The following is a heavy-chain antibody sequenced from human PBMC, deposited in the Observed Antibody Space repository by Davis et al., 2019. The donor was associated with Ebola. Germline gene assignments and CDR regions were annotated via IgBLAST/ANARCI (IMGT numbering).Heavy chain of an antibody. CDR1: GYTFTSYH. CDR2: ISAYNGNT. D-gene: IGHD3-16*01. J-gene: IGHJ6*02. Sequence: ASVKVSCNASGYTFTSYHINWVRQATGQGLEWMGCISAYNGNTNYAQKFQGRVTITADESMSTAYMELSSLRSEDTAVYYCARDWGMFFGDSWGYGMDVWGQGTTVTVSS. CDR3: ARDWGMFFGDSWGYGMDV. V-gene: IGHV1-18*01.